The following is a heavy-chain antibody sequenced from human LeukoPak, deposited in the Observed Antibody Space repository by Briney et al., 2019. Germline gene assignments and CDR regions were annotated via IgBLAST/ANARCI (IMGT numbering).Heavy chain of an antibody. Sequence: SETLSLTCAVYGGSFSGYYWSWIRQPPGKGLEWIGEINHSGSTNYNPSLKSRVTISVDTSKNQFSLELSSVTAADTAVYYCARRRGYSYGRPGYFDYWGQGTLVTVSS. CDR2: INHSGST. CDR3: ARRRGYSYGRPGYFDY. V-gene: IGHV4-34*01. J-gene: IGHJ4*02. D-gene: IGHD5-18*01. CDR1: GGSFSGYY.